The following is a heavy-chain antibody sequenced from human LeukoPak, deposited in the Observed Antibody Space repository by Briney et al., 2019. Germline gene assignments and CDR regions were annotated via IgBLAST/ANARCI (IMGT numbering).Heavy chain of an antibody. CDR2: SYSGGNA. CDR1: GASTSAYY. V-gene: IGHV4-59*01. D-gene: IGHD1-26*01. J-gene: IGHJ3*01. Sequence: SETLSLTCTVSGASTSAYYWSWIRQSPGKGLEWIGYSYSGGNANYNPSLKSRVTISIDTSENQFSLRLTSVTAADTAIYFCAHSKRGGGYYINAFAVWGQGALVTISS. CDR3: AHSKRGGGYYINAFAV.